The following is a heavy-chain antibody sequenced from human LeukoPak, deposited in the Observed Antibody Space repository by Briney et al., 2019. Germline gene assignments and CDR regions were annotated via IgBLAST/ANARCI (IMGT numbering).Heavy chain of an antibody. CDR1: GGTFISYT. D-gene: IGHD3-9*01. V-gene: IGHV1-69*02. CDR3: ASGLRYFDWLIDY. J-gene: IGHJ4*02. CDR2: IIPILGIA. Sequence: SVKVSCKASGGTFISYTISWVRQAPGQGLEWMGRIIPILGIANYAQKFQGRVTITADKSTSTAYMELSSLRSEDTAVYYCASGLRYFDWLIDYWGQGTLVTVSS.